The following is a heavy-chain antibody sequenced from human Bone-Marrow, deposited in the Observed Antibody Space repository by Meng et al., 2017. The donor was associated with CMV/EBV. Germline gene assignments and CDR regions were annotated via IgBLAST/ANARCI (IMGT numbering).Heavy chain of an antibody. Sequence: GESLKISCAASGFTFSSYAMHWVRQAPGKGLEWVAVISYDGSNKYYADFVKGRFTISRDNSKNTLYLQMNSLRAEDTAVYYCARDNSAGDDAFDIWGQGTMVTVSS. CDR1: GFTFSSYA. CDR2: ISYDGSNK. D-gene: IGHD3-16*01. CDR3: ARDNSAGDDAFDI. V-gene: IGHV3-30*04. J-gene: IGHJ3*02.